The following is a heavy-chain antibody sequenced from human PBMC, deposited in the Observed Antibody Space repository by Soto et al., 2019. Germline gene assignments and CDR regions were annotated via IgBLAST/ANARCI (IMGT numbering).Heavy chain of an antibody. D-gene: IGHD3-22*01. V-gene: IGHV1-58*01. CDR3: AAVPFYYDSSVYYFDY. CDR2: ILVGSGNT. CDR1: GFTFATCA. Sequence: QVHLVQSGPEVKKPGTSVRVSCKASGFTFATCAVQWVRQARGQRLEWIGWILVGSGNTNYAQNFQERVTVTWDMSTTTAYMDLSSLRSEDTAVYYCAAVPFYYDSSVYYFDYWGQGTLVTVSS. J-gene: IGHJ4*02.